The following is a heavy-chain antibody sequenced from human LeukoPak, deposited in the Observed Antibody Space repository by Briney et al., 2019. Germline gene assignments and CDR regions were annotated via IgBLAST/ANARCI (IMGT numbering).Heavy chain of an antibody. D-gene: IGHD4-17*01. J-gene: IGHJ5*02. CDR3: ARAATTVTKYWFDP. V-gene: IGHV4-34*01. CDR1: GGSFSGYY. Sequence: PSETLSLTCAVYGGSFSGYYWSWIRQPPGKGLEWIGEINHSGSTNYNPSLKSRVTISVDTSKNQFSLKLSSVTAADTAVYYCARAATTVTKYWFDPWGQGTLVTVSS. CDR2: INHSGST.